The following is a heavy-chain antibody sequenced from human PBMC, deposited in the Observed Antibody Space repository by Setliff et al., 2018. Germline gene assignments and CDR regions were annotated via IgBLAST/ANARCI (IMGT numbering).Heavy chain of an antibody. D-gene: IGHD5-12*01. J-gene: IGHJ4*02. CDR1: GGSFSAYW. V-gene: IGHV4-34*01. CDR2: IHHGGST. CDR3: ARGTSNGYNYWQFDY. Sequence: SETLSLTCAVYGGSFSAYWWSWIRQSPGKGLEWIGEIHHGGSTNYNPSHRRRATISVDTSKNQFSLSLRSVTAADTAVYYCARGTSNGYNYWQFDYWGQGALVTVSS.